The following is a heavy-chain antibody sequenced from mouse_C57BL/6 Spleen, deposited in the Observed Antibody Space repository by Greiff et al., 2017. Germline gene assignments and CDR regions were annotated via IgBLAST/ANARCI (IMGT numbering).Heavy chain of an antibody. CDR3: AREERITTVVAPFDY. D-gene: IGHD1-1*01. V-gene: IGHV1-80*01. Sequence: QVQLKESGAELVKPGASVKISCKASGYAFSSYWMNWVKQRPGKGLEWIGQIYPGDGDTNYNGKFKGKATLTADKSSSTAYMQLSSLTSEDSAVYFCAREERITTVVAPFDYWGQGTTLTVSS. CDR1: GYAFSSYW. J-gene: IGHJ2*01. CDR2: IYPGDGDT.